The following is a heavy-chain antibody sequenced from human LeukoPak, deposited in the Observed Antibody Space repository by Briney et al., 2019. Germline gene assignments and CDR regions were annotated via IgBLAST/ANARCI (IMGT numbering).Heavy chain of an antibody. J-gene: IGHJ4*02. CDR3: AKDRALYGDYGYYFDF. CDR1: GFTFSNYG. CDR2: VSGSAGST. D-gene: IGHD4-17*01. V-gene: IGHV3-23*01. Sequence: GGSLRLSCAASGFTFSNYGMSWVRQAPGKGPEWVSAVSGSAGSTHYADSVKGRLTISRDNSKNTLYLQMNSLRAEDTAVYYCAKDRALYGDYGYYFDFWGQGALVTVSS.